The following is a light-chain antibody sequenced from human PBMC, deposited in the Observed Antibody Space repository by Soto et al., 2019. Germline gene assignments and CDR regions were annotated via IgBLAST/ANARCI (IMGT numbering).Light chain of an antibody. Sequence: QSALTKPASVSGSPGQSITISCTGTSSDVGSYNLVSWYQHHPGKAPKLMIYAGSKRPSGVSHRVSGSKSGNTASLTISGLQAEDEADYYGCSYGGSSTLVFGGGTKLTVL. V-gene: IGLV2-23*01. CDR3: CSYGGSSTLV. CDR2: AGS. CDR1: SSDVGSYNL. J-gene: IGLJ3*02.